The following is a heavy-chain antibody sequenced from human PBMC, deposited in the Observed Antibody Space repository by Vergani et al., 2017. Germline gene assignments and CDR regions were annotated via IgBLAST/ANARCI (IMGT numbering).Heavy chain of an antibody. CDR1: GFTFDDYA. Sequence: EVQLVESGGGLVQPGRSLRLSCAASGFTFDDYAMHWVRQAPGKGLEWVSGISWNSGSIGYADSVKGRFTISRDNAKNSLYLQMNSLRAEDTALYYCAKDMAYSSSPLEDYYYYGMDVWGQGTTVTVSS. V-gene: IGHV3-9*01. CDR2: ISWNSGSI. J-gene: IGHJ6*02. CDR3: AKDMAYSSSPLEDYYYYGMDV. D-gene: IGHD6-6*01.